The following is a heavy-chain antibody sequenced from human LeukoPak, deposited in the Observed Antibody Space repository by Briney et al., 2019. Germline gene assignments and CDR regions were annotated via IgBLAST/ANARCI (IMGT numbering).Heavy chain of an antibody. CDR3: ARDAIAVAGSDFDY. D-gene: IGHD6-19*01. Sequence: GASVKVSCKASGYTFTGYYMHWVRQAPGQGLEWMGWINPNSGGTNYAQNFQGRVTMTRDTSITTAYMELSRLRSDDTAVYYCARDAIAVAGSDFDYWGQGTLVTVSS. J-gene: IGHJ4*02. CDR1: GYTFTGYY. CDR2: INPNSGGT. V-gene: IGHV1-2*02.